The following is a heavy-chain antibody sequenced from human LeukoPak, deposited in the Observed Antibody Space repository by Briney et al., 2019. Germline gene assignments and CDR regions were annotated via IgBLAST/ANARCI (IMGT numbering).Heavy chain of an antibody. CDR3: ARDPGGGAAS. CDR2: ISSSSSYI. V-gene: IGHV3-21*01. D-gene: IGHD1-26*01. CDR1: GFTFTNYW. J-gene: IGHJ4*02. Sequence: GGSLRLSCAASGFTFTNYWMSWVRQAPGKGLEWVSSISSSSSYIYYADSVKGRFTISRDNAKNSLYLQMNSLRAEDTAVYYCARDPGGGAASWGQGTLVTVSS.